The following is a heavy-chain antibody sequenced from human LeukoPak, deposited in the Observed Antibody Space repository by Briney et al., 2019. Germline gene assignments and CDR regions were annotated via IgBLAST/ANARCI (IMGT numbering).Heavy chain of an antibody. J-gene: IGHJ6*03. CDR2: INTKTGKP. D-gene: IGHD6-13*01. CDR1: GYTFTTYA. Sequence: ASVKVSSKASGYTFTTYAMNWVRQAPGQGLEWMGWINTKTGKPKYAQGFSGRGFCSLDTSVSTAYLQISSLKAEDTAVYYCARDRDWGSSYSSSWYRSYYYYFYMDVWGKGTTVTVSS. CDR3: ARDRDWGSSYSSSWYRSYYYYFYMDV. V-gene: IGHV7-4-1*02.